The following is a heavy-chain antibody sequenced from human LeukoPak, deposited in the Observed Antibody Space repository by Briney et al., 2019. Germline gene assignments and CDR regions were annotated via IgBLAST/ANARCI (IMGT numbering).Heavy chain of an antibody. V-gene: IGHV3-7*01. CDR2: IKQDGSEK. CDR3: ARDKHDILTGYYYYYMDV. D-gene: IGHD3-9*01. J-gene: IGHJ6*03. Sequence: GGSLRLSCAASGFTFSSYWMSWVRQAPGKGLEWVANIKQDGSEKYYVDSVKGRFTISRDNAKNSLYLQMNSLGAEDTAVYYCARDKHDILTGYYYYYMDVWGKGTTVTVSS. CDR1: GFTFSSYW.